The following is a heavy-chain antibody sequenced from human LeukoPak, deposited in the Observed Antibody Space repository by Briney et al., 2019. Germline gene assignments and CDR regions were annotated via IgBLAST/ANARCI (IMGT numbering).Heavy chain of an antibody. V-gene: IGHV1-2*02. CDR3: ARAYQKSRGYYDY. D-gene: IGHD3-22*01. CDR1: GYTFTGYY. J-gene: IGHJ4*02. CDR2: INPNSGGT. Sequence: GASVKVSCKASGYTFTGYYMHWVRQAPGQGLEWMGWINPNSGGTNYAQKFQGRVTMTRGTSISTAYMELSRLRSDDTAVYYCARAYQKSRGYYDYWGQGTLVTVSS.